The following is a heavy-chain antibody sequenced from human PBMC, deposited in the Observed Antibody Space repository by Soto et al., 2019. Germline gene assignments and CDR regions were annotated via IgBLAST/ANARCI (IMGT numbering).Heavy chain of an antibody. CDR2: IIPIFGTA. CDR1: GGTFSSYA. J-gene: IGHJ6*02. D-gene: IGHD3-3*01. V-gene: IGHV1-69*05. CDR3: ARAGRFYCGMDV. Sequence: GSSVKVSCKASGGTFSSYAISWVRQAPGQGLEWMGGIIPIFGTANYAQKFQGRVTITTDESTTTAYMELSSLRSEETAAYYWARAGRFYCGMDVGGQGTTVTVSS.